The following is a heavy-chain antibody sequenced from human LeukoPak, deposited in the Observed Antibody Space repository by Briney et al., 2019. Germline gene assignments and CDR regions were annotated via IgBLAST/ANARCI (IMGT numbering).Heavy chain of an antibody. D-gene: IGHD3-10*01. CDR3: ARDNTMVRELDY. Sequence: SETLSLTCTVSGGSISSGDYYWSWIRQPPGKGLGWIGYIYYSGSTYYNPSLKSRVTISVDTSKNQFSLKLSSVTAADTAVYYCARDNTMVRELDYWGQGTLVTVSS. J-gene: IGHJ4*02. CDR2: IYYSGST. CDR1: GGSISSGDYY. V-gene: IGHV4-30-4*01.